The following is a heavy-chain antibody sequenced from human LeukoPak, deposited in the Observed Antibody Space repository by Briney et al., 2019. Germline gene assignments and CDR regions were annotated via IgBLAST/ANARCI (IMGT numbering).Heavy chain of an antibody. CDR3: GRDRSSRHLDY. V-gene: IGHV3-33*08. D-gene: IGHD6-6*01. J-gene: IGHJ4*02. CDR1: GFTFSTYS. Sequence: PGGSLRLSCAASGFTFSTYSMNWVRQAPGKGLEWLAVIWYDGSNKYYADSVKGRFTISRDDSKNTLYLQMNSLGAEDTAVYYCGRDRSSRHLDYWGQGTLVIVSS. CDR2: IWYDGSNK.